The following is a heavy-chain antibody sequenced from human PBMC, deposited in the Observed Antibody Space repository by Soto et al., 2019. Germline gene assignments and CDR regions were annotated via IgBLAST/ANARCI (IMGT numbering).Heavy chain of an antibody. Sequence: QVRLQESGPGLVKPSETLSLTCTVSGASINTYYWAWIRQPPGKGLEWIGYIHNSRTTDYNPSLKSRVTMSVDTSKSQFSLKLSSVTAADTAVYYCARDYGAGSYGIDYWGQGTLVTVSS. J-gene: IGHJ4*02. CDR2: IHNSRTT. D-gene: IGHD3-10*01. CDR1: GASINTYY. CDR3: ARDYGAGSYGIDY. V-gene: IGHV4-59*01.